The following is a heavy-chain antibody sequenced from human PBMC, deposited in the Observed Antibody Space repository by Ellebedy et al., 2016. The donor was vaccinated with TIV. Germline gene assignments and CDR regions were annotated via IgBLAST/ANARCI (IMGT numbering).Heavy chain of an antibody. J-gene: IGHJ4*02. CDR3: ARGPFSSTWAFDY. CDR2: INHSGST. D-gene: IGHD6-13*01. V-gene: IGHV4-34*01. CDR1: GGSFSGYY. Sequence: SETLSLXXAVYGGSFSGYYWSWIRQPPGKGLEWIGEINHSGSTNYNPSLKSRVTISVDTSKNQFSLKLSSVTAADAAVYYCARGPFSSTWAFDYWGQGTLVTVSS.